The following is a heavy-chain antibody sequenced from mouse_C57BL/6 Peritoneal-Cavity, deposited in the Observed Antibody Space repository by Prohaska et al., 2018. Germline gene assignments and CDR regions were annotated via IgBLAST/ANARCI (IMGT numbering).Heavy chain of an antibody. CDR1: GFTVSNYW. CDR3: TGYLDY. CDR2: IRLKSDNYAT. Sequence: EVKLEESGGGLVQPGGSMKLSCVASGFTVSNYWINWVRQFPEKGLEWVAQIRLKSDNYATHYAESVKGRFTISRDDSKSSVYLQMNNLRAEDTGIYYCTGYLDYWGQGTTLTVSS. J-gene: IGHJ2*01. V-gene: IGHV6-3*01.